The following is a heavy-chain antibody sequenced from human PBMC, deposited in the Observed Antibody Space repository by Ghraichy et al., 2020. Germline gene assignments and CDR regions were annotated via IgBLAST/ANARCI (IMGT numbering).Heavy chain of an antibody. CDR2: IKSKTYGETT. D-gene: IGHD5-24*01. Sequence: GESLNISCTTAGFTFGDYAMSWFRQAPGKGLEWLGFIKSKTYGETTEYAASVKGRFTISRDDSKSIAYLQMNSLKTEDTAVYYCTRGGYSYQFWGQGTVVTVSS. CDR3: TRGGYSYQF. CDR1: GFTFGDYA. V-gene: IGHV3-49*03. J-gene: IGHJ4*02.